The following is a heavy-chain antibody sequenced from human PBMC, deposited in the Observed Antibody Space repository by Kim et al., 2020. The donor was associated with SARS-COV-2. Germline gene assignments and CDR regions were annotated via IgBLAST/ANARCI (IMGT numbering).Heavy chain of an antibody. D-gene: IGHD2-15*01. V-gene: IGHV3-7*01. CDR2: IKEDGSEK. CDR1: GFTCSTHW. Sequence: GGSLRLSCAASGFTCSTHWMSWVRQAPGKGLEWVANIKEDGSEKYYVDSVKGRFTISRDNAKNSLYLQMNSLRAEDTAVYYCARDSGFCSGGGCHALMDIWGQGTMATISS. CDR3: ARDSGFCSGGGCHALMDI. J-gene: IGHJ3*02.